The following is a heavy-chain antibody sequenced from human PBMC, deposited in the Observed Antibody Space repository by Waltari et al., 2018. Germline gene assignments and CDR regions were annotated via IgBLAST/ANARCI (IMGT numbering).Heavy chain of an antibody. CDR2: IASQGSNR. D-gene: IGHD2-21*02. Sequence: VQLVESGGGVVQPGRSLRLSCAASGIRFTNYALHWVRQAPGKGLEWVAIIASQGSNRYYADSVKGRFTISRDSSKNTLFLQMNSLRAEDTALYHCARDPRGGYSDYWGQGTLVTVSS. CDR3: ARDPRGGYSDY. CDR1: GIRFTNYA. V-gene: IGHV3-30*03. J-gene: IGHJ4*02.